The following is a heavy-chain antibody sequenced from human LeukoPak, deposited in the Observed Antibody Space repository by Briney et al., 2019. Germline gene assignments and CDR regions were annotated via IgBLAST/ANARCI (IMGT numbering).Heavy chain of an antibody. D-gene: IGHD2-21*01. CDR3: AREWGLIAVAGGPGY. CDR1: GFSFSKYG. Sequence: GSLRLSCVASGFSFSKYGMHWVRQALGKGLQWLAIIWYDGHNKYYADSVKGRFTISRDNSKNTLFLEMNDLKAEDTAVYYCAREWGLIAVAGGPGYWGQGTLVTVSS. CDR2: IWYDGHNK. V-gene: IGHV3-33*01. J-gene: IGHJ4*02.